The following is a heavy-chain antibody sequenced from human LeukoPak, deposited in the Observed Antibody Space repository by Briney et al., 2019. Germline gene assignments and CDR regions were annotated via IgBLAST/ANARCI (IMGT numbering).Heavy chain of an antibody. V-gene: IGHV3-7*01. Sequence: GGSLRLSCAASGFTFSRYWMSWVHQAPGYGLEWVANIKQDGSEKYYVESVKGRFTISRDNAKNSLYLQMNSLRAEDTAVYYCARDIGYSCGFDYWGQGTQVTVSS. CDR3: ARDIGYSCGFDY. CDR1: GFTFSRYW. CDR2: IKQDGSEK. D-gene: IGHD5-18*01. J-gene: IGHJ4*02.